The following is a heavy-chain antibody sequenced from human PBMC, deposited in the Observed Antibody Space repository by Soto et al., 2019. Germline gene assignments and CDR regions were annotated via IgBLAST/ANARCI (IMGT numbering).Heavy chain of an antibody. Sequence: PGGSLRLSCAASGFTFSSYEMNWVRQAPGKGLEWVSYISSSGSTIYYADSVKGRFTISRDNAKKSLYLQMNSLRAEDTAVYYCAREGYDHVWGSYRSFDYWGQGTLVTVFS. CDR2: ISSSGSTI. J-gene: IGHJ4*02. CDR3: AREGYDHVWGSYRSFDY. V-gene: IGHV3-48*03. CDR1: GFTFSSYE. D-gene: IGHD3-16*02.